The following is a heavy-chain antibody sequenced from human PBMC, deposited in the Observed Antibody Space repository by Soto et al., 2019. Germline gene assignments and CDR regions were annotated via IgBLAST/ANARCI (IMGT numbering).Heavy chain of an antibody. J-gene: IGHJ5*01. D-gene: IGHD1-1*01. CDR1: GHSISSGYF. V-gene: IGHV4-38-2*02. Sequence: SETLSLTCAVSGHSISSGYFWGWLRQPPGKGLEWIGSIYYGGTAYYNPSLKSRVTMSLDMSKNQFSLSLSSVTAADTAFYYCARDVSVGTGWF. CDR2: IYYGGTA. CDR3: ARDVSVGTGWF.